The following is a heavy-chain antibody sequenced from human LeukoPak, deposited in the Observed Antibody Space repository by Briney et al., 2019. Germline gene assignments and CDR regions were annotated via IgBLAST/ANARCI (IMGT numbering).Heavy chain of an antibody. CDR2: IIPILGIA. Sequence: ASVKVSCKASGGTFSSYAISWVRQAPGQGLEWMGRIIPILGIANYAQKFQGRVTITADKSTSTAYMELGSLRSEDTAVYYCAGEGYYGSGSYYPSAFDIWGQGTMVTVSS. J-gene: IGHJ3*02. V-gene: IGHV1-69*04. D-gene: IGHD3-10*01. CDR3: AGEGYYGSGSYYPSAFDI. CDR1: GGTFSSYA.